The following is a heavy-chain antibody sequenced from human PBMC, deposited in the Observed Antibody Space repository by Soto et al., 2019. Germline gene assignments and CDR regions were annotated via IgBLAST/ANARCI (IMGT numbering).Heavy chain of an antibody. J-gene: IGHJ4*02. CDR3: AKSPGMYYYDSSGYYHYDY. D-gene: IGHD3-22*01. V-gene: IGHV3-23*01. Sequence: QPGGSLRLSCAASGFTFSSYAMSWVRQAPGKGLEWVSAISGSGVSTYYADSVKGRFTISRDNSKNTLYLQMNSLRAEDTAVYYCAKSPGMYYYDSSGYYHYDYWGQGTQVTVSS. CDR2: ISGSGVST. CDR1: GFTFSSYA.